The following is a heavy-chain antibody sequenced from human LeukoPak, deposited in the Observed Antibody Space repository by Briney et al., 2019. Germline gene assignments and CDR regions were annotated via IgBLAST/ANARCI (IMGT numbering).Heavy chain of an antibody. V-gene: IGHV4-31*03. J-gene: IGHJ4*02. CDR2: IYYSGST. D-gene: IGHD6-13*01. CDR1: GGSISSGGYY. CDR3: AKALYSSSWPFDY. Sequence: PSEPLSLTCTVSGGSISSGGYYWSWIRQHPGKGLEWIGYIYYSGSTYYNPSLKSRVTISVDTSKDQFSLKLSSVTAADTAVYYCAKALYSSSWPFDYWGQGTLVTVSS.